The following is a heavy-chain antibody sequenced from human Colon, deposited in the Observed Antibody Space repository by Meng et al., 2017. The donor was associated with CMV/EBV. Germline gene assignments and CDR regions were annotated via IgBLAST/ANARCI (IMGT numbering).Heavy chain of an antibody. D-gene: IGHD1-1*01. Sequence: SETLSLTCAISGDSFSSNSAAWNWIRHSPSRGLEWLGRTYFRSKWYNDYAPSVKGRITFTADTSKNQFSLLLDSVTPEDTAVYYCARAVDNGFWYDGLESWGQGMLVTVSS. CDR1: GDSFSSNSAA. CDR3: ARAVDNGFWYDGLES. J-gene: IGHJ4*02. V-gene: IGHV6-1*01. CDR2: TYFRSKWYN.